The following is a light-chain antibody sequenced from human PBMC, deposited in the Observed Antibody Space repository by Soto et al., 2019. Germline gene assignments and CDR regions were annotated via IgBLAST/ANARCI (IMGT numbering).Light chain of an antibody. V-gene: IGKV1-5*01. J-gene: IGKJ5*01. CDR2: DAS. Sequence: SVGDRVTMPCRASQSISSWLAWFQQKPGKAPKLLIYDASSLESGVPSRFSGSGSGIEFTLTISSLQRDDFATYYCQQYNSFGQGTRLEI. CDR1: QSISSW. CDR3: QQYNS.